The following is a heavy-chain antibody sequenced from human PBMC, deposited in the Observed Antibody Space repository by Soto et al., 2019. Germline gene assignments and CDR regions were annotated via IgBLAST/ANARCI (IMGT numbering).Heavy chain of an antibody. D-gene: IGHD2-2*01. J-gene: IGHJ6*03. CDR3: GRADIVVVPAATYHYYYYMDV. Sequence: GESLKISCKGSGYSFTSYWIGWVRQMPGKGLEWMGIIYPGDSDTRYSPSFQGQVTISADKSISTAYLQWSSLKASDTAMYYCGRADIVVVPAATYHYYYYMDVWGKGTTVTVSS. V-gene: IGHV5-51*01. CDR1: GYSFTSYW. CDR2: IYPGDSDT.